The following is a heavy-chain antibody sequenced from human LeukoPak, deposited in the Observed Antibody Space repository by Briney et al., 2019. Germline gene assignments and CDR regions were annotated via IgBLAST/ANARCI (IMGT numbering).Heavy chain of an antibody. D-gene: IGHD2-15*01. CDR2: IKQDGSEK. CDR1: GFTFSSYW. V-gene: IGHV3-7*01. J-gene: IGHJ4*02. Sequence: GGSLRLSCAASGFTFSSYWMSWVRQAPGKGLEWVANIKQDGSEKYYVDSVKGRFTISRDNAKNSLYLQMNSLRAEDTAVYYCARGYCSGGSCSALTYWGQGTLVTVSS. CDR3: ARGYCSGGSCSALTY.